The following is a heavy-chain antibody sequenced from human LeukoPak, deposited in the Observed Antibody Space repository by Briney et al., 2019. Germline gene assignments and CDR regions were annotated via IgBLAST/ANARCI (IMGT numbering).Heavy chain of an antibody. Sequence: GAPVKACCKTSGYTFSGYFIHRIRQAPGQGLEGMGRINPNTGGTNYAQKFQGRVTITSHSSIRSPYMYFSKLSLDGSAVYYCALGGYSDLEWVVTYFDQWGQG. D-gene: IGHD3-3*01. CDR1: GYTFSGYF. CDR3: ALGGYSDLEWVVTYFDQ. J-gene: IGHJ4*02. V-gene: IGHV1-2*06. CDR2: INPNTGGT.